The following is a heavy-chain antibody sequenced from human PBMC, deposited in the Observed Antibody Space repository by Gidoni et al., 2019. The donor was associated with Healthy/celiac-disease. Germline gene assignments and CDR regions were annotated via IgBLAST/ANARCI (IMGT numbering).Heavy chain of an antibody. V-gene: IGHV3-23*01. D-gene: IGHD2-8*01. Sequence: EVQLLESGVGLVPPGGSLRLSCAASGFTFSRYAMSWVRQAPGTGLEWVSVISGSGGSTSYADSVKGRFTIYRDNSKNTLYLQMNSLRAEDTAVYYCAKNGVALDYWGQGTLVTVSS. J-gene: IGHJ4*02. CDR2: ISGSGGST. CDR3: AKNGVALDY. CDR1: GFTFSRYA.